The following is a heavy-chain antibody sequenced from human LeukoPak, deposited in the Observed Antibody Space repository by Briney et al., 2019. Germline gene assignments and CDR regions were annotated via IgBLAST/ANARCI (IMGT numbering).Heavy chain of an antibody. CDR1: GSSISSYY. J-gene: IGHJ4*02. Sequence: PSETLSLTCTVSGSSISSYYWSWIRQPPGKGLEWIGYIYTSGSTNYNPSLKSRVTISVDTSKNQFSLKLSSVTAADPAVYYCARDRDFDYWVQGTLVAVSS. CDR3: ARDRDFDY. CDR2: IYTSGST. V-gene: IGHV4-4*09.